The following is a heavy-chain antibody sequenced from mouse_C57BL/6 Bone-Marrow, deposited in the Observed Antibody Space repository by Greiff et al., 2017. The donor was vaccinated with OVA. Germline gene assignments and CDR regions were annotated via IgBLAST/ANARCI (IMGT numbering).Heavy chain of an antibody. V-gene: IGHV1-63*01. CDR3: ARREGTSYAMDY. Sequence: QVQLKQSGAELVRPGTSVKMSCKASGYTFTNYWIGWAKQRPGHGLEWIGDIYPGGGYTNYNEKFKGKATLTADKSSSTAYMQFSSLTSEDSAIYYCARREGTSYAMDYWGQGTSVTVSS. J-gene: IGHJ4*01. D-gene: IGHD5-1*01. CDR1: GYTFTNYW. CDR2: IYPGGGYT.